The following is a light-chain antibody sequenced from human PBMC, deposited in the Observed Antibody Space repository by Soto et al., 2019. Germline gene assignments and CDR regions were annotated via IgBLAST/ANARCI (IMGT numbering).Light chain of an antibody. Sequence: QSALTQPPSAPGSPGQSVTISCTGTSSDVGGYNYVSWYQQHPGKAPKLMIYEVSKRPSGVPDRFSGSKSGNTASLTVSGLQAEDEADYYCSSYAGSNNWNFGTGTKLTV. J-gene: IGLJ1*01. CDR1: SSDVGGYNY. CDR3: SSYAGSNNWN. V-gene: IGLV2-8*01. CDR2: EVS.